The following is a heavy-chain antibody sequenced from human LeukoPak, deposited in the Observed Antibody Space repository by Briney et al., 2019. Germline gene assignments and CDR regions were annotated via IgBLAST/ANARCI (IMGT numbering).Heavy chain of an antibody. J-gene: IGHJ4*02. CDR1: GFTFRTYS. D-gene: IGHD3-22*01. V-gene: IGHV3-21*01. CDR3: ASFNYYDSSGYFDY. CDR2: ISSSSSYT. Sequence: PGGSLRLSCAASGFTFRTYSMNWVRQAPGKGLEWVSSISSSSSYTYYADSVKGRFTISRDNTKNSLYLQMNSLRAEDTAVYYCASFNYYDSSGYFDYWGQGTLVTVSS.